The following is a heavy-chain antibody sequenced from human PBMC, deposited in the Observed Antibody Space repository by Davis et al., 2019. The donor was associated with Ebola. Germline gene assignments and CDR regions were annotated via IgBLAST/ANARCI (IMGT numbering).Heavy chain of an antibody. V-gene: IGHV5-10-1*01. CDR2: IDPSDSKT. CDR3: ARPMATTN. J-gene: IGHJ4*02. Sequence: GESLKISCKGSGYYFTSYWISWVRQMPGRGLEWMGRIDPSDSKTDYSPSFQGHVTISVDKSISTVYLHWSSLKALDTAMYYCARPMATTNWGQGTLVTVSS. D-gene: IGHD5-24*01. CDR1: GYYFTSYW.